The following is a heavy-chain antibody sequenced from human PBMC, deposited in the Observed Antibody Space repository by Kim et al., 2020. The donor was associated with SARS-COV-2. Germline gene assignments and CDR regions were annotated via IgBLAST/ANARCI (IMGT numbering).Heavy chain of an antibody. J-gene: IGHJ3*02. CDR2: IWYDGSNK. CDR3: ARDYDYVWWSYRDDAFDI. Sequence: GGSLRLSCAASGFTFSSYGMHWVRQAPGKGLEWVSVIWYDGSNKYYADSVKGRFTISRDNSKNTLYLQMNSLRAEDTAVYYCARDYDYVWWSYRDDAFDIWGQRTMVTVSS. CDR1: GFTFSSYG. D-gene: IGHD3-16*02. V-gene: IGHV3-33*01.